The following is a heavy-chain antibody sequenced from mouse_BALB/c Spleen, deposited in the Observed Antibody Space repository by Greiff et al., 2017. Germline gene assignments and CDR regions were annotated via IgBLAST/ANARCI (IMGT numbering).Heavy chain of an antibody. CDR2: ISSGSSTI. V-gene: IGHV5-17*02. Sequence: EVQRVESGGGLVQPGGSRKLSCAASGFTFSSFGMHWVRQAPEKGLEWVAYISSGSSTIYYADTVKGRFTISRDNPKNTLFLQMTSLRSEDTAMYYCARRNFGDSFDDWGQGTTLTVSS. CDR3: ARRNFGDSFDD. CDR1: GFTFSSFG. J-gene: IGHJ2*01.